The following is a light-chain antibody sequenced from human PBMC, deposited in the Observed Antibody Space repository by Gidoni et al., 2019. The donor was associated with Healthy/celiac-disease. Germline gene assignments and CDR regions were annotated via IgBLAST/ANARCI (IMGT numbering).Light chain of an antibody. Sequence: SYELTQPPSVSVSPGQTASITCSGDKLGDKYACWYQQKPGQSPVLVIYQDSKRPSGIPERFSGSNSGNTATLTISGTQAMDEADYYCQAWDSSTPIGVFGGGTKLTVL. V-gene: IGLV3-1*01. CDR3: QAWDSSTPIGV. CDR1: KLGDKY. CDR2: QDS. J-gene: IGLJ2*01.